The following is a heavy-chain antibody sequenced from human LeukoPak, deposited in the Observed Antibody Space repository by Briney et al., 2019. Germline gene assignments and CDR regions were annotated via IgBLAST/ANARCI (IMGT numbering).Heavy chain of an antibody. CDR2: IKEDGSVK. CDR3: AASITMFDY. V-gene: IGHV3-7*02. D-gene: IGHD3-10*01. Sequence: PGRSLRLSCAASGFTFSRYWMRWVRQAPGKGLEWVANIKEDGSVKYYVESVKGRFTISRDNAKNSLYLQMNSLRAEDTAVYYCAASITMFDYWGQGTLVTVSS. J-gene: IGHJ4*02. CDR1: GFTFSRYW.